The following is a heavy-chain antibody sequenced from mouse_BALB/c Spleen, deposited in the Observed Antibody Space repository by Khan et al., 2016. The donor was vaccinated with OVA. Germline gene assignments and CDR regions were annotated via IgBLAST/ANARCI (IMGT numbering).Heavy chain of an antibody. CDR2: IYPGNSDT. D-gene: IGHD2-1*01. Sequence: VQLQQSGTVLARPGASVRMSCKASGYTFANYWMHWVKQRPGQGLEWIGTIYPGNSDTNYNQKFSGKAKLTAVTSTSTAYMELSSLTNEDSAVYYCARKGFGNYEILDYWGQGTTLTVSA. CDR1: GYTFANYW. V-gene: IGHV1-5*01. CDR3: ARKGFGNYEILDY. J-gene: IGHJ2*01.